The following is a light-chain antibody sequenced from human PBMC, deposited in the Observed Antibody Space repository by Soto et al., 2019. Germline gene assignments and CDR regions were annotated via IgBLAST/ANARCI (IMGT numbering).Light chain of an antibody. V-gene: IGKV1-33*01. CDR1: HDVSRN. J-gene: IGKJ4*01. CDR3: QQYNSMLS. CDR2: DAP. Sequence: DIQMTQSPSSLYASVGDRVTIACQSSHDVSRNLNWFQQKPGEAPKLLIYDAPNLERGVPSRFSGSGSGTHFTFTISSLQPEDVATYYCQQYNSMLSFGGGT.